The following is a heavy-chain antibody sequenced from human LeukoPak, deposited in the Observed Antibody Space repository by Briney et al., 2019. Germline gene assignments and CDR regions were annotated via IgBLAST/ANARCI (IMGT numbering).Heavy chain of an antibody. CDR1: GYTFTSYG. J-gene: IGHJ4*02. V-gene: IGHV1-18*01. CDR2: ISAYNGNT. CDR3: ARDSADTYYYDSSGYSQFDY. Sequence: ASVKVSCKASGYTFTSYGITWVRLAPGQGLEWMGWISAYNGNTNYAQKLQGRVTMTTDTSTSTAYMELRSLRSDDTAVYYCARDSADTYYYDSSGYSQFDYWGQGTLVTVSS. D-gene: IGHD3-22*01.